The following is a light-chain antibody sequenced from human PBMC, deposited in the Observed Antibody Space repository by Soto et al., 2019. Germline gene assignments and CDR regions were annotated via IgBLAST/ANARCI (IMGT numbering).Light chain of an antibody. CDR2: AAS. CDR3: EQHHSFPIT. Sequence: DIQMTQSPSSLSASVGDRVTVTCRASQDIRNVLGWYLQKPGKAPKRLIYAASSLRGGVPSRFSGSGSGTEFTLTISNRQTEDFATDYCEQHHSFPITFGGATKVEIK. CDR1: QDIRNV. J-gene: IGKJ4*01. V-gene: IGKV1-17*02.